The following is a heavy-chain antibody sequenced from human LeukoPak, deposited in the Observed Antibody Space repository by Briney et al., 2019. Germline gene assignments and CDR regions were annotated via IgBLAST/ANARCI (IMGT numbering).Heavy chain of an antibody. CDR3: ARDTYYYGSGSYSYAFDI. V-gene: IGHV4-59*01. Sequence: SETLSLTCTVSGGSISSYYWSWIRQPPGKGLEWIGYIYYSGSTNYNPSLKSRVTISVDTSKTQFSLKLSSVTAADTAVYYCARDTYYYGSGSYSYAFDIWGQGTMVTVSS. CDR1: GGSISSYY. CDR2: IYYSGST. J-gene: IGHJ3*02. D-gene: IGHD3-10*01.